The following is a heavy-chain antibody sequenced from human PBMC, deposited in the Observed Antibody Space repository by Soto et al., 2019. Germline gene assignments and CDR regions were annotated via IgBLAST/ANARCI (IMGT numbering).Heavy chain of an antibody. V-gene: IGHV4-39*01. CDR3: ARHSLYGGPFDP. CDR2: VYYSGNT. Sequence: QLQLQESGPGLVKPSETLSLTCNVSGLSISRYSYYWGWIRQPRKGLDWIGSVYYSGNTNYNPSLKGRVTIFVDKSKNHVSLTLSSVTAADTAVYYCARHSLYGGPFDPWGQGILVTVSS. D-gene: IGHD3-10*01. CDR1: GLSISRYSYY. J-gene: IGHJ5*02.